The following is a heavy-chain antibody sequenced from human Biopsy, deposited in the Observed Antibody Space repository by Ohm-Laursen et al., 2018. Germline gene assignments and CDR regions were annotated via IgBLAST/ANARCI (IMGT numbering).Heavy chain of an antibody. J-gene: IGHJ6*02. CDR1: GITVNDHY. V-gene: IGHV3-53*01. D-gene: IGHD3-16*01. CDR3: QGGHLPPGQFYGVDA. CDR2: LHDRGVT. Sequence: GPLRLSCAASGITVNDHYMSWVRQAPGKGLEWVSSLHDRGVTYYADSVKGRFTISGDNSKNTLYLQMNGLRAEDTAVYFCQGGHLPPGQFYGVDAWGQGTTVTVSS.